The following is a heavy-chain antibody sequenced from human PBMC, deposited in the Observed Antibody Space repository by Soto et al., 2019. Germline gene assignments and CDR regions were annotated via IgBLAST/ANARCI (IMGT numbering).Heavy chain of an antibody. V-gene: IGHV3-30*18. J-gene: IGHJ5*02. D-gene: IGHD6-13*01. Sequence: QVQLVESGGGVVQPGRSLRLSCAASGFTFSSYGMHWVRQAPGKGLEWVAVISYDGSNKYYADSVKGRFTISRDNSKNXLYLQMNSLRAEDTAVYYCAKDQIAAALGSDWFDPWGQGTLVTVSS. CDR2: ISYDGSNK. CDR1: GFTFSSYG. CDR3: AKDQIAAALGSDWFDP.